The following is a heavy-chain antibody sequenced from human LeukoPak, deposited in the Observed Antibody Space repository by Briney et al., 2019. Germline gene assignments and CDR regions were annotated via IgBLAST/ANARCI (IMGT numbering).Heavy chain of an antibody. CDR1: GGTFSSYA. CDR3: ATSSSWHSGAFDI. CDR2: ISAYNGNT. D-gene: IGHD6-13*01. J-gene: IGHJ3*02. V-gene: IGHV1-18*01. Sequence: ASVKVSCKASGGTFSSYAISWVRQAPGQGLEWMGWISAYNGNTNYAQKLQGRVTMTTDTSTSTAYMELRSLRSDDTAVYYCATSSSWHSGAFDIWGQGTMVTVSS.